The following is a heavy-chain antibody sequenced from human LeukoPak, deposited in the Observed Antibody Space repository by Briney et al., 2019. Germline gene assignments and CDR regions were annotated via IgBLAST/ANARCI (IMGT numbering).Heavy chain of an antibody. V-gene: IGHV1-3*01. D-gene: IGHD6-25*01. CDR3: ARGAAEGLDR. Sequence: ASVKVSCKASGYTFTSNAMHWVRQAPGQRPEWMGWINAGNGNTKYSQKFQGRVTISRDTSANTAYMEVSSLRSEDTAVYYCARGAAEGLDRWGQGTLVTVSS. J-gene: IGHJ5*02. CDR2: INAGNGNT. CDR1: GYTFTSNA.